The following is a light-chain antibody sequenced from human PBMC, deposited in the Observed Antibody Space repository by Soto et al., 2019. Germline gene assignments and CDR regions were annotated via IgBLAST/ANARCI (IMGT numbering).Light chain of an antibody. V-gene: IGLV2-11*01. J-gene: IGLJ1*01. CDR3: CSYAGSYTLV. CDR2: DVG. Sequence: QSALTQPRSVSGSPGQSVTISCTGTSSDVGGYNYVSWYQQHPGKAPKLMIYDVGKRPSGVPDRFSGSKSDNTASLTISGLQAEDEADYYCCSYAGSYTLVFGTGNKVTVL. CDR1: SSDVGGYNY.